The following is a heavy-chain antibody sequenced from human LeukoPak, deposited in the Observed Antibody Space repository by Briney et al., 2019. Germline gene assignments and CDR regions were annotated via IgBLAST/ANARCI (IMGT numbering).Heavy chain of an antibody. D-gene: IGHD3-22*01. CDR2: FNPEDAET. CDR1: GHTLSDLS. J-gene: IGHJ4*02. V-gene: IGHV1-24*01. CDR3: ATSVPHDTSGYYYRFDY. Sequence: GASVKVSCKVSGHTLSDLSMHWVRQAPGKGLEWMGGFNPEDAETIYAQKFQGRVTMTEDTSTDTVYMELNSLISDDTAVYYCATSVPHDTSGYYYRFDYWGQGTLVTASS.